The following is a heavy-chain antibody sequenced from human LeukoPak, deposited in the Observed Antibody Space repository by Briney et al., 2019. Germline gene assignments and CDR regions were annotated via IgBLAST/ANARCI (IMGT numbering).Heavy chain of an antibody. CDR1: GGTFSSYA. D-gene: IGHD2-2*02. V-gene: IGHV1-69*13. CDR2: IIPIFGTA. Sequence: GASVKVSCKASGGTFSSYAISWVRQAPGQGLEWMGGIIPIFGTANYAQKFQGRVTITADESTSTAYMELSSLRSEDTAVYYCARNTHRDSDAFDIWGQGTMVTVSS. J-gene: IGHJ3*02. CDR3: ARNTHRDSDAFDI.